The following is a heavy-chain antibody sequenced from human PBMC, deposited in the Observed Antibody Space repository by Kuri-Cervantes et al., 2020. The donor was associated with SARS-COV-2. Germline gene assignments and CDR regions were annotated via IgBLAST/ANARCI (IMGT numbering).Heavy chain of an antibody. CDR1: GFTFSSYS. CDR3: ARGNNWNVYDPTYFDY. V-gene: IGHV3-21*01. J-gene: IGHJ4*02. Sequence: GGSLRLSCAASGFTFSSYSMNWVRQAPGKGLEWVSSISSSSSYIYYADSVKGRFTISRDNAKNSLYLQTNSLRAEDTAVYYCARGNNWNVYDPTYFDYWGQGTLVTVSS. D-gene: IGHD1-20*01. CDR2: ISSSSSYI.